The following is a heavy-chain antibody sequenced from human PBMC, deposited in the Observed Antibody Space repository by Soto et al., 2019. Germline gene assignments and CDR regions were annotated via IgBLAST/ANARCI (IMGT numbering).Heavy chain of an antibody. CDR2: MNPNSGNT. V-gene: IGHV1-8*01. CDR3: ARGVKYYVILTDYYGSYCFDY. CDR1: GYTFTSYD. Sequence: QVQLVQSGAEVKKPGASVKVSCKASGYTFTSYDINWVRQATGQGLEWMGWMNPNSGNTGYAQKFQGRVTMTRHTSISTTYMEGSSQRSEDTAFYYCARGVKYYVILTDYYGSYCFDYWGQGTLFTVSS. J-gene: IGHJ4*02. D-gene: IGHD3-9*01.